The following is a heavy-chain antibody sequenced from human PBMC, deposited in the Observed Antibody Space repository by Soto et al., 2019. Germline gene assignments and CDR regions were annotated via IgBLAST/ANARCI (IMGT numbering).Heavy chain of an antibody. CDR2: INAGNGNT. D-gene: IGHD6-13*01. J-gene: IGHJ2*01. CDR3: ARGIKGSSSWNWYFDL. CDR1: GYTFTSYA. V-gene: IGHV1-3*01. Sequence: GASVKVSCKASGYTFTSYAMHWVRQAPGQRLEWMGWINAGNGNTKYSQKFQGRVTITRDTSASTAYMELSSLRSEDTAVYYCARGIKGSSSWNWYFDLWGRGTLVTVSS.